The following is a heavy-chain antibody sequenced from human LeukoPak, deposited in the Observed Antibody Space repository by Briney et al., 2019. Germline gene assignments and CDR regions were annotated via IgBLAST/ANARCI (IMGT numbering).Heavy chain of an antibody. Sequence: GGSLRLSCAASGFTPNNYGLSWVRQAPGKGLEWVSAISGSGVTTYYADSVKGRFTISRDNSKNTLYLQMNSLRAEDTAVYYRAREHSSRGFRPWGQGTLVTVSS. CDR1: GFTPNNYG. V-gene: IGHV3-23*01. CDR2: ISGSGVTT. D-gene: IGHD6-13*01. CDR3: AREHSSRGFRP. J-gene: IGHJ5*02.